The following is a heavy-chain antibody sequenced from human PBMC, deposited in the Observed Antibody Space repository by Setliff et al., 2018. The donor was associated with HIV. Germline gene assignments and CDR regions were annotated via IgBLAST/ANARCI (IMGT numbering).Heavy chain of an antibody. CDR3: ARAGMGALRSLFDY. CDR2: ITYSGSA. CDR1: GGSISSDDYY. Sequence: PSETLSLTCTVSGGSISSDDYYWNWIRQPPGKGLEWIGYITYSGSAYYNPSLKSRVTISVDTSKNQFSLKLNSVTAADTAIYYCARAGMGALRSLFDYWGQGTLVTVSS. V-gene: IGHV4-30-4*08. J-gene: IGHJ4*02. D-gene: IGHD1-26*01.